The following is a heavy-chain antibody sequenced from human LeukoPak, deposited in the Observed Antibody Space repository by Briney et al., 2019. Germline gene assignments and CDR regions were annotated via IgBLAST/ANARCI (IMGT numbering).Heavy chain of an antibody. CDR1: GYSFTSYY. Sequence: ASVKVSCKASGYSFTSYYIHWVRQAPGQGLEWLGIINCSGGSTSYAQKFQGRVTMARDMSTSTVYMELSSLRSEDTAVYYCARVGYGDYRRSRGYNWFDPWGQGTLVTVSS. CDR3: ARVGYGDYRRSRGYNWFDP. D-gene: IGHD4-17*01. J-gene: IGHJ5*02. V-gene: IGHV1-46*01. CDR2: INCSGGST.